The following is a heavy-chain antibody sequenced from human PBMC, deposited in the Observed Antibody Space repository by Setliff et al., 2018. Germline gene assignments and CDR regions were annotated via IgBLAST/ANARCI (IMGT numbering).Heavy chain of an antibody. CDR1: GFTFNTYA. CDR2: FCAISNST. V-gene: IGHV3-23*01. D-gene: IGHD6-19*01. CDR3: AKVGGIVVAGTLWYFDY. Sequence: GGSLRLSCAASGFTFNTYAMNWVRQAPGKGLEWISGFCAISNSTYYADSVKGRFTISRDNSKNTLYLQMNSLRAEDTAVYYCAKVGGIVVAGTLWYFDYWGQGTLVTVSS. J-gene: IGHJ4*02.